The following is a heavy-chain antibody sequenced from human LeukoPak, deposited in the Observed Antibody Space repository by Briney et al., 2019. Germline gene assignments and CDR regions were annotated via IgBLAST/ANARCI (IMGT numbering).Heavy chain of an antibody. CDR1: GFTFSSYA. CDR2: ISSNGGST. J-gene: IGHJ4*02. Sequence: PGGSLRLSCAASGFTFSSYAMHWVRQAPGKGLEYVSAISSNGGSTYYANSVKGRFTTSRDNSKNTLYLQMGSLRAEDMAVYYCARHEHYDFWSGYSLDYWGQGTLVTVSS. D-gene: IGHD3-3*01. V-gene: IGHV3-64*01. CDR3: ARHEHYDFWSGYSLDY.